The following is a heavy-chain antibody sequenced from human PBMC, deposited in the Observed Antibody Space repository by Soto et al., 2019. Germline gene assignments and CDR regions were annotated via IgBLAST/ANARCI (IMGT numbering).Heavy chain of an antibody. CDR2: TAYTGNT. CDR1: GCSITSSH. J-gene: IGHJ5*02. Sequence: PETLSLTCIFSGCSITSSHWSWIRHFPGKGLDWIAYTAYTGNTNYNPYLKSRVTISMDNSNNQVSLXLTSMTAAETAVYYCARDMHTGLTHYLDPAGQGTVVTASS. V-gene: IGHV4-59*01. CDR3: ARDMHTGLTHYLDP. D-gene: IGHD5-12*01.